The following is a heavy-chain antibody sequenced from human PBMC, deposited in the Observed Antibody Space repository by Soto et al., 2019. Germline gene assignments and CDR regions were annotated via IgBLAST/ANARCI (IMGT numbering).Heavy chain of an antibody. V-gene: IGHV3-23*01. CDR2: ISGSGDST. CDR1: GLTFSSYV. Sequence: EVQLLESGGDLLQPGGSLRLSCAASGLTFSSYVMSWVRQAPEKGLEWVSTISGSGDSTYYADSVKGRFTISRDNSKNTLYLQMNSLRAEDTAVYYCAKSERFDPWGQGTLVTVSS. J-gene: IGHJ5*02. CDR3: AKSERFDP.